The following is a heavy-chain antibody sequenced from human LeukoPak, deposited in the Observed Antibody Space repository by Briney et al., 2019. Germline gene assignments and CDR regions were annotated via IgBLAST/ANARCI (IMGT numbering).Heavy chain of an antibody. D-gene: IGHD2-2*02. CDR1: GYTFTSYG. CDR3: ARTDCSSTSCYNGGNNWFDP. V-gene: IGHV1-18*01. J-gene: IGHJ5*02. CDR2: ISAYNGNT. Sequence: GASVMVSCKASGYTFTSYGISWVRQAPGQGLEWMGWISAYNGNTNYAQKLQGRVTMTTDTSTSTAYVELRSLRSDDTAVYYCARTDCSSTSCYNGGNNWFDPWGQGTLVTVSS.